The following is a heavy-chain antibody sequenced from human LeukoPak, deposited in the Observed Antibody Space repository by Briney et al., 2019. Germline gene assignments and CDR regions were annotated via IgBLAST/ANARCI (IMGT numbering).Heavy chain of an antibody. CDR3: ARDYYGSGGHNWFDP. CDR1: GYTFTNYP. CDR2: TIPILGIA. J-gene: IGHJ5*02. Sequence: ASVKVSCKASGYTFTNYPMNWVRQAPGQGLEWMGRTIPILGIANYAQKFQGRVTITADKSTSTAYMELSSLRSEDTAVYYCARDYYGSGGHNWFDPWGQGTLVTVSS. V-gene: IGHV1-69*04. D-gene: IGHD3-10*01.